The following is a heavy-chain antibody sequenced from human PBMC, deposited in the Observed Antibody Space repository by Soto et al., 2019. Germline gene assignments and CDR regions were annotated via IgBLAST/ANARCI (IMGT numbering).Heavy chain of an antibody. J-gene: IGHJ6*02. D-gene: IGHD2-8*01. CDR3: ARVNGDAPPRGMDV. CDR1: GYTFIDYY. V-gene: IGHV1-2*04. CDR2: INPNTGGT. Sequence: QVQLVQSGTEVKKPGASVNVSCKASGYTFIDYYIHWVRQAPGQGLEWMGRINPNTGGTYYAQNFQAWVTMTRDTSLSTAYMELTSLRSDDTAVYYCARVNGDAPPRGMDVWGQWTTVTVSS.